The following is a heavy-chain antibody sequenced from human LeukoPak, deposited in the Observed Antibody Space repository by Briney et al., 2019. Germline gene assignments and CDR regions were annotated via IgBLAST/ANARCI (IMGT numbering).Heavy chain of an antibody. D-gene: IGHD6-13*01. CDR2: INHSGST. CDR3: ARRSSSSFYYYYYYMDV. J-gene: IGHJ6*03. V-gene: IGHV4-34*01. CDR1: VGSFSGYH. Sequence: SETLSLTCAVYVGSFSGYHWNWIRQPPGKGLEWIGEINHSGSTNYNPSLKSRVTISVDTSKNQFSLKLSSVTAADTAVYYCARRSSSSFYYYYYYMDVWGKGTTVTISS.